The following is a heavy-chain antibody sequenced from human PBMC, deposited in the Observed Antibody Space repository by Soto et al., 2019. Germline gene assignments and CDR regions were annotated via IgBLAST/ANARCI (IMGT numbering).Heavy chain of an antibody. D-gene: IGHD3-9*01. J-gene: IGHJ1*01. CDR3: AKDVHYDIVTGIEYFHH. V-gene: IGHV3-23*01. Sequence: PGGSLRLSCAASGFTFISYAMSWVSRAPGKGLEWVSGISGSGRITKYADSVKGRFIISRDNFKNTLFLQMNSLRAEDTAVYYCAKDVHYDIVTGIEYFHHWAQGTLVTVSS. CDR2: ISGSGRIT. CDR1: GFTFISYA.